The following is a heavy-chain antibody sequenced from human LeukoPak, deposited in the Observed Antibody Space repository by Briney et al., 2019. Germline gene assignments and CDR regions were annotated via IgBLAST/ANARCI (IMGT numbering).Heavy chain of an antibody. D-gene: IGHD4-11*01. V-gene: IGHV4-38-2*01. J-gene: IGHJ6*03. CDR2: IYHSGST. CDR1: GYSISSGYY. CDR3: AGTTNHYYYYYMDV. Sequence: SEALSLTCAVSGYSISSGYYWGWIRPPPGKGLEWIGIIYHSGSTYYNPSLKSRVTISVDTSKNQFSLKLSSVTAADTAVYYCAGTTNHYYYYYMDVWGKGTTATVSS.